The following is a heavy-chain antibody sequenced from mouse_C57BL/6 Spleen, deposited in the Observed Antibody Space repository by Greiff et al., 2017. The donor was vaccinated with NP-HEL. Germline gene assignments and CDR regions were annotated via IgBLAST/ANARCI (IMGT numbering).Heavy chain of an antibody. V-gene: IGHV1-42*01. Sequence: VQLQQSGPELVKPGASVKISCKASGYSFTGYYMYWVKQSPEKSLEWIGEINPSTGGTTYNQKFKAKATLTVDKSSSTAYMQLKSLTSEDSAVYYCARSFLSNYYAMDYWGQGTSVTVSS. J-gene: IGHJ4*01. CDR3: ARSFLSNYYAMDY. CDR1: GYSFTGYY. CDR2: INPSTGGT. D-gene: IGHD2-5*01.